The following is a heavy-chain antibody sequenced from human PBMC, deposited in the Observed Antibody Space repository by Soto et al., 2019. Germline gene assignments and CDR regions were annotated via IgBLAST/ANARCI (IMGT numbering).Heavy chain of an antibody. CDR2: ISSNGGST. Sequence: GGSLRLSCSASGFTFSSYAMHWVRQVPGKGLEYVSAISSNGGSTYYADSVKGRFTISRDNSKNTLYLQMSSLRAEDTAVYYCVTSEGTSWYDAYYYGMDVWGQGTTVTVSS. J-gene: IGHJ6*02. V-gene: IGHV3-64D*08. D-gene: IGHD2-2*01. CDR3: VTSEGTSWYDAYYYGMDV. CDR1: GFTFSSYA.